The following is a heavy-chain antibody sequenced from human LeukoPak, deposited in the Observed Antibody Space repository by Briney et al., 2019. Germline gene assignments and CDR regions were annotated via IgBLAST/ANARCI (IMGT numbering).Heavy chain of an antibody. CDR2: MNPNSGNT. D-gene: IGHD3-3*01. CDR1: GYTFTSYD. J-gene: IGHJ4*02. Sequence: ASVKVSCKASGYTFTSYDINWVRQATGQGLEGMGGMNPNSGNTGYAQKFQGRVTITRNTSISTAYMELSSLRSEDTAVYYCARGSTHYDFWSGFPYFDYWGQGTLVTVSS. V-gene: IGHV1-8*03. CDR3: ARGSTHYDFWSGFPYFDY.